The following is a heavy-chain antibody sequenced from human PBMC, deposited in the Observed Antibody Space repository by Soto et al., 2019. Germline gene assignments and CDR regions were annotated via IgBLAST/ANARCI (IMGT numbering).Heavy chain of an antibody. D-gene: IGHD3-22*01. CDR3: ARHIGAYYDNNGYPYFDY. V-gene: IGHV1-18*01. Sequence: GASVKVSCKASGYTFTSYGISWVRQAPGQGLEWMGWISAYNGNTNYAQKLQGRVTMTTDTSTSTAYMELRSLRSDDTAMYYCARHIGAYYDNNGYPYFDYWGQGTRVTVSS. J-gene: IGHJ4*02. CDR2: ISAYNGNT. CDR1: GYTFTSYG.